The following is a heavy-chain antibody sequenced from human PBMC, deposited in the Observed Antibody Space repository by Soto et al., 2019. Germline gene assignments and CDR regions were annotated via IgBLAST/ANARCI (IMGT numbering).Heavy chain of an antibody. CDR2: IFGSGAPT. D-gene: IGHD3-16*01. Sequence: EVQLVESGGGLVQPGGSLRLSCAASGFTFSHYAMSWVRQAPGKGLQWVSTIFGSGAPTHYADSVKGRFGISRDNSKNMLFLEMNSLKDEDTAVYFCTREASSWGFAFDLWGQGTRVAVSS. CDR3: TREASSWGFAFDL. J-gene: IGHJ3*01. CDR1: GFTFSHYA. V-gene: IGHV3-23*04.